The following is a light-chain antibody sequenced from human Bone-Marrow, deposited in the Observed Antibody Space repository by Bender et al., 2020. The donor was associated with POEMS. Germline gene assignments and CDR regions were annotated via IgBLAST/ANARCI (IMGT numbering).Light chain of an antibody. CDR1: SSDIGAYGF. J-gene: IGLJ1*01. V-gene: IGLV2-23*02. CDR3: SSYAGSNTFL. Sequence: QSPLTQPASVSGSPGQAITISCTGTSSDIGAYGFVSWYQQYPGKAPKLMIYETNKRPSGVSNRFSGSKSGNTASLTISGLQAEDEGDYYCSSYAGSNTFLFGPGTKVTVL. CDR2: ETN.